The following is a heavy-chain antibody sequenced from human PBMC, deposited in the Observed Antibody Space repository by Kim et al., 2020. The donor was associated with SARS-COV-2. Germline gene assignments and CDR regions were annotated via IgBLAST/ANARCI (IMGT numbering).Heavy chain of an antibody. D-gene: IGHD3-3*01. CDR1: GGSISSSSYY. CDR3: ARGTSSTIFGVGYYYYYDMDV. Sequence: SETLSLTCTVSGGSISSSSYYWGWIRQPPGKGLEWIGSIYYSGSTYYNPSLKSRVTISVDTSKNQFSLKLSSVTAADTAVYYCARGTSSTIFGVGYYYYYDMDVWGQWTTVTVSS. J-gene: IGHJ6*02. CDR2: IYYSGST. V-gene: IGHV4-39*01.